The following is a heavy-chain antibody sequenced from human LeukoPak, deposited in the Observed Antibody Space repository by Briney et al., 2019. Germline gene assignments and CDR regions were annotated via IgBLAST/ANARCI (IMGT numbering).Heavy chain of an antibody. Sequence: PGGSLRLSCAASGFTFSSYGMSWVRQAPGKGLEWVSGISGSGGSTNYADCVKGRFTISRDNSKNTLYLQMNSLRAEDMAAYYCAKETSRIGGSMASFDYWGQGTLVTVSS. CDR3: AKETSRIGGSMASFDY. D-gene: IGHD1-26*01. V-gene: IGHV3-23*01. CDR1: GFTFSSYG. J-gene: IGHJ4*02. CDR2: ISGSGGST.